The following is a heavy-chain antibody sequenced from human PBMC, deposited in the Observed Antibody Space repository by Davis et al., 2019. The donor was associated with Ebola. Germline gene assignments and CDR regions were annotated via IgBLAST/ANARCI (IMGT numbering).Heavy chain of an antibody. J-gene: IGHJ2*01. CDR2: INHSGST. CDR3: ARMPTVTADHRYFDL. CDR1: GYSISSGYY. V-gene: IGHV4-38-2*02. Sequence: MPSETLSLTCTVSGYSISSGYYWSWIRQPPGKGLEWIGEINHSGSTNYNPSLKSRVTISVDTSKNHFSLSLNSVTAADTAVYYCARMPTVTADHRYFDLWGRGTLVAVSS. D-gene: IGHD4-17*01.